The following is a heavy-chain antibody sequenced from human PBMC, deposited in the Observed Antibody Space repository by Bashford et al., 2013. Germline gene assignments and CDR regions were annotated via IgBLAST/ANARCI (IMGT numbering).Heavy chain of an antibody. V-gene: IGHV3-30-3*01. J-gene: IGHJ6*02. CDR3: ARENTAATYYYYGMDV. CDR1: GFTFSSYA. CDR2: ISYDGSNK. Sequence: GSLRLSCAASGFTFSSYAMHWVRQAPGKGLEWVAVISYDGSNKYYADSVKGRFTISRDNSKNTLYLQMNSLRAEDTAVYYCARENTAATYYYYGMDVWGQGTTVTVSS. D-gene: IGHD6-13*01.